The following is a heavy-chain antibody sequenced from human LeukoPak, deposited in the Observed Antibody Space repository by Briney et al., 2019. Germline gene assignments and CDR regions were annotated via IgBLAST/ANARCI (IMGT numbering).Heavy chain of an antibody. V-gene: IGHV1-46*01. CDR1: GYTLTSYY. J-gene: IGHJ5*02. Sequence: GASVKVSCKASGYTLTSYYMHWVRQAPGQGLEWMGIINPSGGSTSYAQKFQGRVTMTRDTSTSTVYMELSSLRSEDTAVYYCARTDSGEDWFDPWGQGTLVTVSS. D-gene: IGHD1-26*01. CDR2: INPSGGST. CDR3: ARTDSGEDWFDP.